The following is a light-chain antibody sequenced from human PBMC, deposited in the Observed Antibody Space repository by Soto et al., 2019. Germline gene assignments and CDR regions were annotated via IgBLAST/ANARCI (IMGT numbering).Light chain of an antibody. CDR1: QSISSN. V-gene: IGKV3-15*01. CDR2: GAS. CDR3: QQYNTWPQT. J-gene: IGKJ1*01. Sequence: EIVMTQSPATLSVSPGERATISCRASQSISSNLAWHQQKPGKAPRLLIYGASNRATGIPARFSGSGSGTEFTLTISSLQSEDFAVYYCQQYNTWPQTFGQGTKVEIK.